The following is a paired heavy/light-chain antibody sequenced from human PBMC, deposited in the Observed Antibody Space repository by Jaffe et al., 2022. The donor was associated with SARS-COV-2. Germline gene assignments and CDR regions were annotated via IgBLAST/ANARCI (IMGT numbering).Light chain of an antibody. CDR2: AAS. V-gene: IGKV1-16*02. Sequence: DIQMTQSPSSLSASVGDRVTITCRASQGIAKYLAWFQQKPGKAPKSLIYAASSLQSGVPSKFSGSGSGTDFTLTISSLQPEDFATYYCQQYNSYPRTFGGGTKVEIK. CDR1: QGIAKY. J-gene: IGKJ4*01. CDR3: QQYNSYPRT.
Heavy chain of an antibody. J-gene: IGHJ3*02. CDR3: ARAEPWDSGAFDI. Sequence: QVQLVQSGAEVKKPGASVKVSCKASGYTFTDYFIHWVRQAPGQGLEWMGIINPSGGSTIYAQKFLGRVTMTRDTSTTTVYMGLSSLRSEDTAVYYCARAEPWDSGAFDIWGQGTMLTVSS. CDR1: GYTFTDYF. V-gene: IGHV1-46*01. D-gene: IGHD3-10*01. CDR2: INPSGGST.